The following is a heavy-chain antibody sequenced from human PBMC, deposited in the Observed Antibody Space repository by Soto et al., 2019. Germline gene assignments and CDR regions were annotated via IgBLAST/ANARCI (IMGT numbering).Heavy chain of an antibody. V-gene: IGHV1-69*12. CDR1: GGTFSSYA. J-gene: IGHJ5*02. CDR3: ARPTRYYYDSSGQSAWFDP. D-gene: IGHD3-22*01. Sequence: QVQLVQSGAEVKKPGSSVKVSCKASGGTFSSYAISWVRQAPGQGLEWMGGIIPIFGTANYAQKFQGRVTITADGSTSTAYMELSSLRSEDTAVYYCARPTRYYYDSSGQSAWFDPWGQGTLVTVSS. CDR2: IIPIFGTA.